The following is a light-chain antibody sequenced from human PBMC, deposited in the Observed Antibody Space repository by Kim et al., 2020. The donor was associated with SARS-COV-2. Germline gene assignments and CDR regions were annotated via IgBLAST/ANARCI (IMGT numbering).Light chain of an antibody. V-gene: IGKV1-5*01. CDR3: QQYSTYSYS. CDR1: QSVDRW. J-gene: IGKJ2*03. Sequence: IRLTQSPSTLSASIGDRVSITCRASQSVDRWLAWYQQRPGKAPKLLIYDATDLKSGVPSRFSGRGSGTEFTLTITRLQPDDFGTYYCQQYSTYSYSLGQGTKLEI. CDR2: DAT.